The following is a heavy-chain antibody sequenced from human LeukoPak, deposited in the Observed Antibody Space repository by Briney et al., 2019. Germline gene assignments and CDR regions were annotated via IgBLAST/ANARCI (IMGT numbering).Heavy chain of an antibody. D-gene: IGHD4-11*01. CDR2: MNPNSGNT. Sequence: ASVKVSCKASGYTFTDYYINWVRQAPGQGLEWMGWMNPNSGNTGYAQKFQGRVTMTRNTSISTAYMELSSLRAEDTAVYYCARDRDQWIGSNYYFDYWGQGTLVTVSS. CDR3: ARDRDQWIGSNYYFDY. J-gene: IGHJ4*02. CDR1: GYTFTDYY. V-gene: IGHV1-8*02.